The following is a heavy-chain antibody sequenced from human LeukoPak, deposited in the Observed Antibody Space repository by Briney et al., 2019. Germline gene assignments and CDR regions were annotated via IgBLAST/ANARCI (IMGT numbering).Heavy chain of an antibody. D-gene: IGHD1-1*01. CDR1: GGSLTSGDYY. J-gene: IGHJ3*02. Sequence: SETLSLTCTVFGGSLTSGDYYWSWLRQPPGKGLEWIGYIYYSGSTYYNPSLKSRITISVDTSKNQFSLKLTSVTAADTAVYYCARVGAYNSPLNAFDIWGQGTMVTLSS. CDR3: ARVGAYNSPLNAFDI. CDR2: IYYSGST. V-gene: IGHV4-30-4*08.